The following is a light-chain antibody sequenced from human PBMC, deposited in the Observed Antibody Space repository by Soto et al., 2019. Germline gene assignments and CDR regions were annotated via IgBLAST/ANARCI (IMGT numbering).Light chain of an antibody. CDR3: QQRSNWPPWT. CDR1: QSVSNS. Sequence: TQSPATLSVSPGERATLTCRASQSVSNSLAWYQQKPGQPPRLLIYDVSNRATGIPARFSGSGSGTDFTLTISSLEPEDFAVYYCQQRSNWPPWTFGQGTKADIK. J-gene: IGKJ1*01. CDR2: DVS. V-gene: IGKV3-11*01.